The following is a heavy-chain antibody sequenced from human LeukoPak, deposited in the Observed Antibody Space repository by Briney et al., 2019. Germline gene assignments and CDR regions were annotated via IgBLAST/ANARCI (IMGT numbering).Heavy chain of an antibody. V-gene: IGHV1-2*02. D-gene: IGHD3-22*01. CDR2: INPHNGDT. Sequence: ASVKVSCKASGYTLIDYYIHWVRQAPGQGLEWMGWINPHNGDTNYAQKFQGRVAMTGDTSITTASMELSSLRYDDTAIYFCARAGGSYYNLLEYWGRGSLVTVSS. CDR1: GYTLIDYY. J-gene: IGHJ4*02. CDR3: ARAGGSYYNLLEY.